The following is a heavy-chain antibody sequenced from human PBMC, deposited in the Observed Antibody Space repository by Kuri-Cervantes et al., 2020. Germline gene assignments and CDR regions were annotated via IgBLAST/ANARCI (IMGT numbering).Heavy chain of an antibody. D-gene: IGHD3-9*01. CDR1: GFTFSDYY. CDR2: IKQDGSEK. J-gene: IGHJ5*02. Sequence: GGSLRLSCAASGFTFSDYYMSWVRQAPGKGLEWVANIKQDGSEKYYVDSVKGRFTISRDNAKNSLYLQMNSLRAEDTAVYYCAKIARGTSDILTTWGQGTLVTVSS. V-gene: IGHV3-7*03. CDR3: AKIARGTSDILTT.